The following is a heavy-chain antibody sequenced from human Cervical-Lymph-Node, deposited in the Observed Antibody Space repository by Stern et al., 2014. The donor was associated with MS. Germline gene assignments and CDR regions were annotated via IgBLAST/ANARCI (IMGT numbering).Heavy chain of an antibody. CDR1: GGSVISGNW. Sequence: VHLVESGPGLVKPSGTLSLTCAVSGGSVISGNWWSWVRQPPGKGLEWIGEIFQSETTNFNPSFKSRVTISIDKSKTQFSLKLTSVTAADTAVYYCARDKGYSSSLGYWFDPWGQGTLVTVSS. J-gene: IGHJ5*02. CDR2: IFQSETT. CDR3: ARDKGYSSSLGYWFDP. V-gene: IGHV4-4*02. D-gene: IGHD6-19*01.